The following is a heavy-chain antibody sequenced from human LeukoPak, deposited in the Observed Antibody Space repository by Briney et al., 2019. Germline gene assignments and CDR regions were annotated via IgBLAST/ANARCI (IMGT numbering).Heavy chain of an antibody. D-gene: IGHD6-6*01. CDR2: IYYSGST. J-gene: IGHJ5*02. CDR1: GGSISSYY. CDR3: ARGDDYSSSSWFDP. V-gene: IGHV4-59*01. Sequence: SDTLSLTCTVSGGSISSYYWSWIRQPPGKGLEWIGYIYYSGSTNYNPSLKSRVTISVDTSKNQFSLKLSSVTAADTAVYYCARGDDYSSSSWFDPWGQGTLVTVS.